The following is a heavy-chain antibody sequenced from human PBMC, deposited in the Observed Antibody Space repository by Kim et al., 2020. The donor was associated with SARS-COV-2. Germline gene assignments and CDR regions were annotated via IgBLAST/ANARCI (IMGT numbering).Heavy chain of an antibody. V-gene: IGHV3-48*02. CDR1: GFTFSAYD. CDR3: VRDRMGGAFDM. Sequence: GSLRLSCATSGFTFSAYDMNWVRQASGKGLEWLSFITKSSTTIYYADSVEGRFTISRDNAKNSLFLQMNSLRDEDTALYYCVRDRMGGAFDMWGQGTMVTVSS. J-gene: IGHJ3*02. CDR2: ITKSSTTI. D-gene: IGHD3-16*01.